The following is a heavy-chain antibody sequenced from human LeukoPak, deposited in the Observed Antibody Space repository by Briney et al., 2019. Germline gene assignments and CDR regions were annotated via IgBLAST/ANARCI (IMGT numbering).Heavy chain of an antibody. CDR3: ARDGAATIPNAFDI. Sequence: KPSETLSLTCTVSGGSISSYYWSWIRQPAGKGLEWIGRIYTSGSTNYNPSLKSRVIMSVDTSKNQFSLKLSSVTAADTAVYYCARDGAATIPNAFDIWGQGTMVTVSS. V-gene: IGHV4-4*07. J-gene: IGHJ3*02. CDR2: IYTSGST. D-gene: IGHD6-13*01. CDR1: GGSISSYY.